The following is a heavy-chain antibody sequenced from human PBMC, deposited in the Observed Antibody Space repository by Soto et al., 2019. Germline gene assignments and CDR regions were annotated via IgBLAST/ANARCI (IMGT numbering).Heavy chain of an antibody. V-gene: IGHV4-39*01. CDR2: IYYSGST. J-gene: IGHJ4*02. CDR3: GRLWGYCSGGSCYPDESHFDY. CDR1: GGSISSSSYY. Sequence: SETLSLTCTVSGGSISSSSYYWGWIRQPPGKGLEWIGSIYYSGSTYYNPSLKSRVTISVDTSKNQFSLKLSSVTAADTAVYYCGRLWGYCSGGSCYPDESHFDYWGQGTLVTVSS. D-gene: IGHD2-15*01.